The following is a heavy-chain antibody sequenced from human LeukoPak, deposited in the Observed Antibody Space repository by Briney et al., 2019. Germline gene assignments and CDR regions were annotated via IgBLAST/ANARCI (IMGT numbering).Heavy chain of an antibody. J-gene: IGHJ5*02. V-gene: IGHV3-21*01. CDR2: ISSSSSYI. CDR1: GFTFSSYS. Sequence: GGSLRLSCAASGFTFSSYSMNWVRQAPGKGLEWVSSISSSSSYIYYADSVKGRFTISRDNPKKTLYLQMSDLREEDTAMYFCARGNHIYGDQSLGTWGQGTLLTVSS. D-gene: IGHD2-21*02. CDR3: ARGNHIYGDQSLGT.